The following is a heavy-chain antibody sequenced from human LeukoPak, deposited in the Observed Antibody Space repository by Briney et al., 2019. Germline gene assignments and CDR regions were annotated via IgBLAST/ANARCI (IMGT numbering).Heavy chain of an antibody. CDR3: ARDHYDSYYMDV. CDR2: ISSSGSTI. Sequence: GGSLRLSCAASGFTFSSYEMNWVRQAPGKGLEWVSYISSSGSTIYYTDSVKGRFTISRDNAKNSLYLQMNSLRAEDTAVYYCARDHYDSYYMDVWGKGTTVTVSS. V-gene: IGHV3-48*03. J-gene: IGHJ6*03. D-gene: IGHD3-16*01. CDR1: GFTFSSYE.